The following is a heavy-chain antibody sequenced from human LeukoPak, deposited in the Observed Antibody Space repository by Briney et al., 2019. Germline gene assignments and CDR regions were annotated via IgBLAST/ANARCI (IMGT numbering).Heavy chain of an antibody. J-gene: IGHJ4*02. CDR3: ARGRAVAGTGGFLDY. V-gene: IGHV1-46*01. CDR2: INPSGGST. Sequence: GASVKVSCKASGYTFTSYYMHWVRQAPGQGLEWMGIINPSGGSTSYAQKLQGRVTMTRDMSTSTVYMELRSLRSDDTAVYYCARGRAVAGTGGFLDYWGQGTLVTVSS. CDR1: GYTFTSYY. D-gene: IGHD6-19*01.